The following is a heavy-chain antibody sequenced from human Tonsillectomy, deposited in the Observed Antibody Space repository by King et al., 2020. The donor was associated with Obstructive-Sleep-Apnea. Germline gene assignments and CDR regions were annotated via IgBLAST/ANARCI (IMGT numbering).Heavy chain of an antibody. J-gene: IGHJ4*02. Sequence: ITLKESGPTLVKPTQTLTLTCTFSGFSLITSGVGVGWIRQPPGKALEWLALIYWDDDKRYSPSLISRLTITKDSSKNQVVLTMTNMDPVDTATYYCAHRPGYYDSGGLQPLFDYWGQGTLVTVSS. CDR2: IYWDDDK. D-gene: IGHD3-22*01. CDR3: AHRPGYYDSGGLQPLFDY. CDR1: GFSLITSGVG. V-gene: IGHV2-5*02.